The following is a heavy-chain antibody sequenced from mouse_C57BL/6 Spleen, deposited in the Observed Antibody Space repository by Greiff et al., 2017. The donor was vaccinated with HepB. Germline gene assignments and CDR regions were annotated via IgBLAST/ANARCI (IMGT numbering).Heavy chain of an antibody. CDR1: GYAFSSYW. Sequence: VQLQQSGAELVKPGASVKISCKASGYAFSSYWMNWVKQRPGKGLEWIGQIYPGDGDTNYNGKFKGKATLTADKSSSTAYMQLSSLTSEDSAVYFCARKGYYDYDVRYFDVWGTGTTVTVSS. CDR3: ARKGYYDYDVRYFDV. D-gene: IGHD2-4*01. V-gene: IGHV1-80*01. CDR2: IYPGDGDT. J-gene: IGHJ1*03.